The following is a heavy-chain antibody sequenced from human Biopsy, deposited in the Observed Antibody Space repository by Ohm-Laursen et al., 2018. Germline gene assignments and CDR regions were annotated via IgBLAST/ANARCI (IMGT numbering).Heavy chain of an antibody. Sequence: SETLSLTCTVFGTSFNDYSWTWIRQPPGKGLEWIGEVNHSGSTKYSPSLKSRVTISGDTSQNQFFLKLTSVTAADTAVYYCARGLLKTKYTTSWYGLATYPKPSGHYYWGLDIWGQGTTVTVSS. CDR2: VNHSGST. CDR3: ARGLLKTKYTTSWYGLATYPKPSGHYYWGLDI. J-gene: IGHJ6*02. D-gene: IGHD6-13*01. V-gene: IGHV4-34*01. CDR1: GTSFNDYS.